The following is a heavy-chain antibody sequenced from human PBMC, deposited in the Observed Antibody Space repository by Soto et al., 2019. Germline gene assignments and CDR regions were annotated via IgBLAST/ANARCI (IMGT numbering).Heavy chain of an antibody. J-gene: IGHJ6*02. Sequence: SVKVSCKASGGTFSSYAISWVRQAPGQGLEWMGGIIPIFGTANYAQKFQGRVTITADESTSTAYMELSSLGSEDTAVYYCARKEMAATYRDYNGMDVWGQGTTVTVSS. CDR1: GGTFSSYA. V-gene: IGHV1-69*13. D-gene: IGHD6-25*01. CDR3: ARKEMAATYRDYNGMDV. CDR2: IIPIFGTA.